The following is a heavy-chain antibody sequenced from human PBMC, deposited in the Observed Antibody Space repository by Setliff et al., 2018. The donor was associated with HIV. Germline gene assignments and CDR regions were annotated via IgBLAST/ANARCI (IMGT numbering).Heavy chain of an antibody. J-gene: IGHJ4*02. CDR1: GFIFSNYG. Sequence: PGGSLRLSCAASGFIFSNYGMTWVRQSPGKGLQWLTAITGGGDKIDYINSVKGRFTISRDNSKNMLYLEMTSLRAEDTAVYYCARDDAVGGGYLDYCGQGTLVTVSS. D-gene: IGHD6-19*01. CDR3: ARDDAVGGGYLDY. V-gene: IGHV3-23*01. CDR2: ITGGGDKI.